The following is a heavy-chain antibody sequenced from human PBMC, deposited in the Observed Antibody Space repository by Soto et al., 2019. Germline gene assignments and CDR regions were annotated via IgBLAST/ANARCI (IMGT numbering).Heavy chain of an antibody. CDR3: VSGFGLDS. J-gene: IGHJ5*01. CDR1: GFTFSGPW. D-gene: IGHD2-2*03. CDR2: IKEDGSEK. V-gene: IGHV3-7*02. Sequence: EVQLVESGGGLVQPGGSLRLSCAASGFTFSGPWMNWVRQAPGKGLEWVANIKEDGSEKYYVDSVRGRFTISRDNAKNSLFLQMNSLRAEDTAVYYCVSGFGLDSWGPGTLVTVSS.